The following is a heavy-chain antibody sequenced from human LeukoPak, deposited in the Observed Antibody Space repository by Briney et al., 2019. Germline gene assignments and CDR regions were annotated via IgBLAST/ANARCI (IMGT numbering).Heavy chain of an antibody. CDR2: INPNSGGT. V-gene: IGHV1-2*02. CDR3: ARGFNSPDAFDV. D-gene: IGHD2/OR15-2a*01. J-gene: IGHJ3*01. Sequence: ASVKVSCKASGGTFISYTISWVRQAPGQGLEWMGWINPNSGGTNFAEMLPRRVAMTRDTSIGTAYMELSSLRSDDTAVYYCARGFNSPDAFDVWGQGTMVTVSS. CDR1: GGTFISYT.